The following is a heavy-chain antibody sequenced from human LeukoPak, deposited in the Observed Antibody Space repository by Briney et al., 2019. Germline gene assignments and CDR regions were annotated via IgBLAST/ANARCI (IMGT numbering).Heavy chain of an antibody. V-gene: IGHV3-33*08. CDR2: IGNDGRAK. CDR3: ARDSGSSEYYFDH. CDR1: RFTTGFTFSDYG. Sequence: GGSLRLSCAGSRFTTGFTFSDYGIHWVRQAPGKGLEWVAVIGNDGRAKYYADSVRGRFTISRDNIENTVFLQMNSLRAEDTAVYYCARDSGSSEYYFDHWGQGTLVTVSS. D-gene: IGHD1-26*01. J-gene: IGHJ4*02.